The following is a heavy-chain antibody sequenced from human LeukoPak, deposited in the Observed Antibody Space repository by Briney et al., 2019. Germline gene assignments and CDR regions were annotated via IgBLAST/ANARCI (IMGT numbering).Heavy chain of an antibody. D-gene: IGHD2-15*01. J-gene: IGHJ6*02. Sequence: SETLSLTCAVYGGSFSSYYWSWIRQPPGKGLEWIGEINHSGSTNYNPSLKSRVTISVDTSKNQFSLKLSSVTAADTAVYYCARALVMVVAATRGVYYYGMDVWGQGTTVTVSS. CDR1: GGSFSSYY. CDR3: ARALVMVVAATRGVYYYGMDV. CDR2: INHSGST. V-gene: IGHV4-34*01.